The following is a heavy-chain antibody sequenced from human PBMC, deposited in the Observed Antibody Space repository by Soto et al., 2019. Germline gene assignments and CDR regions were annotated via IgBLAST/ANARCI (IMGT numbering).Heavy chain of an antibody. CDR3: ARDREYYYGSGSYIGYYYGMDV. J-gene: IGHJ6*02. CDR1: GFTFSSYA. CDR2: ISYDGSNK. V-gene: IGHV3-30-3*01. Sequence: GGSLRLSCAASGFTFSSYAMHWVRQAPGKELEWVAVISYDGSNKYYAASVKGRFTISRDNSKNTLYLQMNSLRVEDTAVYYCARDREYYYGSGSYIGYYYGMDVWGQGTTVTVSS. D-gene: IGHD3-10*01.